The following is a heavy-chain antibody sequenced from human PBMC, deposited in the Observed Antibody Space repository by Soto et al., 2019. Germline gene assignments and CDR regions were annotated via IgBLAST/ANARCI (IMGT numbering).Heavy chain of an antibody. J-gene: IGHJ4*02. CDR1: GFTFSNAW. Sequence: GGSLRLSCAASGFTFSNAWMSWVRQAPGKGLEWVGRIKSKTDGGTTDYAAPVKGRFTISRDDSKNTLYLQMNSLKTEDTAVYYCTTGPLGYGDYRTNPYYFDYWGQGTLVTVSS. CDR3: TTGPLGYGDYRTNPYYFDY. CDR2: IKSKTDGGTT. V-gene: IGHV3-15*01. D-gene: IGHD4-17*01.